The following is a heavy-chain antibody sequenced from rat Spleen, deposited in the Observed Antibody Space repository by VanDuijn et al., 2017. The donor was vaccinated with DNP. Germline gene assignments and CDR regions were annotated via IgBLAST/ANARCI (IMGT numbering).Heavy chain of an antibody. Sequence: EVQLVESGGGLVQPGRSLKLSCAASGFTFSDYNMAWVRQAPKKGLEWVATIIYDGSRTYYRDSVKGRFTISRDNAKSTLYLQMDSLRSEDTATYYCATLPLTHYFDYWGQGVMVTVSS. CDR2: IIYDGSRT. J-gene: IGHJ2*01. CDR3: ATLPLTHYFDY. CDR1: GFTFSDYN. V-gene: IGHV5S10*01. D-gene: IGHD3-1*01.